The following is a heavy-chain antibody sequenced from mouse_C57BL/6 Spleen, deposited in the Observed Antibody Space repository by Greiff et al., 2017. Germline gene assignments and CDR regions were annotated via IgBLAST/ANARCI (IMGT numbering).Heavy chain of an antibody. Sequence: EVKLMESGGGLVQPGGSLKLSCAASGFTFSDYGMAWVRQAPRKGPEWVAFISNLAYSIYYADTVTGRFTISRENAKNTLYLEMSSLRSEDTAMYYCARRGAQALYAMDYWGQGTSVTVSS. CDR1: GFTFSDYG. D-gene: IGHD3-2*02. J-gene: IGHJ4*01. CDR3: ARRGAQALYAMDY. V-gene: IGHV5-15*04. CDR2: ISNLAYSI.